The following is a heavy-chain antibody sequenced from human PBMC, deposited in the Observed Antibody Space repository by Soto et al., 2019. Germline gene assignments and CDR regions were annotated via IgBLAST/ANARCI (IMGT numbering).Heavy chain of an antibody. D-gene: IGHD2-15*01. V-gene: IGHV1-46*01. CDR2: INPSGGST. Sequence: GASVKVSCKASGYTFTSYYMHWVRQAPGQGLEWMGIINPSGGSTSYAQKFQGRVTMTSDTSTSTVYMELSSLRSEDTAVYFCARSSFCSGGTCYSLGYGLDVWGQGTTVTVSS. CDR1: GYTFTSYY. J-gene: IGHJ6*02. CDR3: ARSSFCSGGTCYSLGYGLDV.